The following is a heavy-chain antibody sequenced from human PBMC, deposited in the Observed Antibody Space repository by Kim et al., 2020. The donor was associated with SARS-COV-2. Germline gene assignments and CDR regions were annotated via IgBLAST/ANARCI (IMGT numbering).Heavy chain of an antibody. CDR3: ARGEGDFEY. V-gene: IGHV4-30-2*05. Sequence: GRNYYSTSLKSGVTISVDTSKNQFSLKLSSVTAEDTAVYYCARGEGDFEYWGQGTLVTVSS. J-gene: IGHJ4*02. CDR2: GRN.